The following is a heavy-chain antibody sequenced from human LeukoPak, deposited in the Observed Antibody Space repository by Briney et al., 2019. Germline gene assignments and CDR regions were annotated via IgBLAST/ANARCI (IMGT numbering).Heavy chain of an antibody. CDR3: ARDGIAVGGIQNWFDL. V-gene: IGHV7-4-1*02. D-gene: IGHD6-19*01. CDR2: INTNTGNP. Sequence: ASVKVSCKASGYTFTGYYMHWVRQAPGQGLEWMGWINTNTGNPTYAQGFTGRFVFSLDTSVSTAYLQISSLKAEGTAVYYCARDGIAVGGIQNWFDLWGQGTLVTVSS. CDR1: GYTFTGYY. J-gene: IGHJ5*02.